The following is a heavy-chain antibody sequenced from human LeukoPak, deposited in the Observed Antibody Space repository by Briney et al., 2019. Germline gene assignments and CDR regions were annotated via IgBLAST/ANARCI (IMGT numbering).Heavy chain of an antibody. CDR1: GFTFEKYG. J-gene: IGHJ3*01. Sequence: PGGSLRLSCAASGFTFEKYGMSWVRQAPGKGLEWVSGLNWNGGSTGYADSVKGRFTISRDNAKKSLYLQMNSLRAEDTALYYCARDGSYIGLDVWGQGTMVTVSS. V-gene: IGHV3-20*04. CDR2: LNWNGGST. CDR3: ARDGSYIGLDV. D-gene: IGHD1-26*01.